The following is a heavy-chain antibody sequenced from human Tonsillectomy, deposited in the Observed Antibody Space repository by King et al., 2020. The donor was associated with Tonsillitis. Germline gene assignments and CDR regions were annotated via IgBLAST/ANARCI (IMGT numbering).Heavy chain of an antibody. CDR1: GYTFTGYY. Sequence: QLVQSGAEVKKPGASVKVSCKASGYTFTGYYMYWVRQAPGQGLEWMGWLNPNSGGTNYAQKFQGRVTMTRATSISTVYMELGRLRSDDTAEYYCAWDAVNFWSGSRTAPDYWGKGTLATASS. V-gene: IGHV1-2*02. J-gene: IGHJ4*02. CDR2: LNPNSGGT. D-gene: IGHD3-3*01. CDR3: AWDAVNFWSGSRTAPDY.